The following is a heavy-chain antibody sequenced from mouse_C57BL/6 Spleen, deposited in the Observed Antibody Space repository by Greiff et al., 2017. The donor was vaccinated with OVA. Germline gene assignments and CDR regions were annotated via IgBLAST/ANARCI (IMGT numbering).Heavy chain of an antibody. J-gene: IGHJ4*01. D-gene: IGHD2-4*01. V-gene: IGHV1-54*01. CDR2: INPGSGGT. Sequence: QVQLKQPGAELVRPGTSVKVSCKASGYAFTNYLIEWVKQRPGQGLEWIGVINPGSGGTNYNEKFKGKATLTADKSSSTAYMQLSSLTSEDSAVYFCARGGLRRAMDYWGQGTSVTVSS. CDR1: GYAFTNYL. CDR3: ARGGLRRAMDY.